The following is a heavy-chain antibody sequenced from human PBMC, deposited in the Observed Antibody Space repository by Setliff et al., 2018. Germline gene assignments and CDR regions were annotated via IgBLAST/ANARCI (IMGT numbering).Heavy chain of an antibody. J-gene: IGHJ6*03. CDR2: IGNSDRRT. D-gene: IGHD3-22*01. V-gene: IGHV3-11*01. CDR3: AKALSPGQVGGYYYEMGSVYYCYMDV. CDR1: GFTLSDYY. Sequence: GGSLRLSCAASGFTLSDYYMTWIRQAPGKGLEWVSYIGNSDRRTYYADSVKGRFTLSRDNSKNTLYLQMNSLRAEDTAVYYCAKALSPGQVGGYYYEMGSVYYCYMDVWGRGTTVTVSS.